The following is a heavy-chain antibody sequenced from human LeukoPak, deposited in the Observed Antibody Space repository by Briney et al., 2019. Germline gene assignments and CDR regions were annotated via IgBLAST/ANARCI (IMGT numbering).Heavy chain of an antibody. CDR2: ISGSGGST. D-gene: IGHD6-19*01. CDR1: GFTFSSYW. V-gene: IGHV3-23*01. Sequence: PGGSLRLSCAASGFTFSSYWMSWVRQAPGKGLEWVSAISGSGGSTYYADSVKGRFTISRDNSKNTLYLQMNSLRAEDTAVYYCARGLTPEYRTEKVAGTFDYWGQGTLVTVSS. J-gene: IGHJ4*02. CDR3: ARGLTPEYRTEKVAGTFDY.